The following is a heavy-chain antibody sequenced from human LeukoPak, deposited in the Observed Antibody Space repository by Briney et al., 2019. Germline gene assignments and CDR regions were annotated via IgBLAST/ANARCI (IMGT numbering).Heavy chain of an antibody. D-gene: IGHD3-10*01. V-gene: IGHV3-21*01. CDR3: ARERMGRRAFDI. CDR2: ISSSSSYI. Sequence: PGGSLRLSCAASGFTFSTYSMNWVRQAPGKGLEWVSSISSSSSYIYYADSVKGRFTISRDNAKNSLSLHMNSLRAEDTAVYYCARERMGRRAFDIWGQGTMVTVSS. J-gene: IGHJ3*02. CDR1: GFTFSTYS.